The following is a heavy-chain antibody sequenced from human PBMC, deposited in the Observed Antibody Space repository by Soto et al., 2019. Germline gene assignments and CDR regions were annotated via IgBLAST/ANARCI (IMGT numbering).Heavy chain of an antibody. CDR2: INPNSGGT. CDR3: ARAPTRITIFGVVKYYYYGMDV. D-gene: IGHD3-3*01. V-gene: IGHV1-2*02. J-gene: IGHJ6*02. Sequence: ASVKVSCKASGYTFTGYYMHWVRQAPGQGLEWMGWINPNSGGTNYAQKFQGRVTMTRDTSISTAYMELSSLRSEDTAVCYCARAPTRITIFGVVKYYYYGMDVWGQGTTVTVSS. CDR1: GYTFTGYY.